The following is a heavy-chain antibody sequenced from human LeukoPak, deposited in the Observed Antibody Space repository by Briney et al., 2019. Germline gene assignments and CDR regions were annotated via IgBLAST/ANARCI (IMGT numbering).Heavy chain of an antibody. CDR2: ISYDGSNK. Sequence: GGSLRLSCAASGFSFSLYSMNWVRQAPGKGPEWVTLISYDGSNKFYADSVKGRFTISRDNSKNMLYLQMDSLRGEDTAVFYCARGRAFRGTMTLFDNWGQGTLVTVSS. D-gene: IGHD1-1*01. V-gene: IGHV3-30*03. CDR1: GFSFSLYS. J-gene: IGHJ4*02. CDR3: ARGRAFRGTMTLFDN.